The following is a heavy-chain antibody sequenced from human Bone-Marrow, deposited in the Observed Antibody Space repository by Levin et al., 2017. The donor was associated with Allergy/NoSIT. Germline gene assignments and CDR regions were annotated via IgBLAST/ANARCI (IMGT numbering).Heavy chain of an antibody. V-gene: IGHV4-30-4*01. J-gene: IGHJ6*02. CDR1: GASISSNDYY. Sequence: SQTLSLTCTVSGASISSNDYYWSWIRQPPGKGLEWIGYIYSSGNTHYNPSIKSRVTMSLDASKNQISLKLNSVTAADTAVYYCARDRDYYDSSGYDIVYYGMDVWGQGTTVTVSS. CDR2: IYSSGNT. D-gene: IGHD3-22*01. CDR3: ARDRDYYDSSGYDIVYYGMDV.